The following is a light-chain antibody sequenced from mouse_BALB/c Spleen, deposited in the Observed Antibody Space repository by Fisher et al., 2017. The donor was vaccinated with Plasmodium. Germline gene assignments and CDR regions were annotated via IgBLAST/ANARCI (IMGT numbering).Light chain of an antibody. J-gene: IGKJ1*01. Sequence: DIVITQTPVTLSVTPGDSVSLSCRASQSISNNLHWYQQKSHESPRLLINYTSQSISGIPSRFSGSGSGTDFTLTITSVKTEDLAVYYCQQYYNYRTFGGGTKLEIK. V-gene: IGKV5-43*01. CDR3: QQYYNYRT. CDR2: YTS. CDR1: QSISNN.